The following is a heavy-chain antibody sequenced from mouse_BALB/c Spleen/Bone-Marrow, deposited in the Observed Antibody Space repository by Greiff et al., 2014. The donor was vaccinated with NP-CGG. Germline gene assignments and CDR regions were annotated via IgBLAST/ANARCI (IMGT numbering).Heavy chain of an antibody. V-gene: IGHV1-80*01. CDR1: GYAFSSYW. CDR3: ARDDGFAY. J-gene: IGHJ3*01. D-gene: IGHD2-12*01. Sequence: QVQLQQSGAELVRPGSSVKISCKASGYAFSSYWMNWVKQRPGQSLEWIGQIYPGDGDTNYNGKFKGKATLTADKSSSTAYMQLSSLTSEDSAVYFCARDDGFAYWGQGTLVTVSA. CDR2: IYPGDGDT.